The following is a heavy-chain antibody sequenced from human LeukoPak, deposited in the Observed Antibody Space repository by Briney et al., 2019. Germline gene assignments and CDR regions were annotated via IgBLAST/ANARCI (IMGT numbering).Heavy chain of an antibody. Sequence: GGSLRLSCAASGFTFSSYAMHWVRQAPGKGLEWVAVISYDGSNKYYADSVKGRFTISRDNSKNTLYLQMNSLRAEDTAVYYCARADVVVVVATRAYYYYGMDVWGQGTTVTASS. V-gene: IGHV3-30-3*01. CDR2: ISYDGSNK. CDR3: ARADVVVVVATRAYYYYGMDV. D-gene: IGHD2-15*01. J-gene: IGHJ6*02. CDR1: GFTFSSYA.